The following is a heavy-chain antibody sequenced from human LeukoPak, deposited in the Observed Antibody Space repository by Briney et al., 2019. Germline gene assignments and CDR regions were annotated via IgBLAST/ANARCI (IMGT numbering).Heavy chain of an antibody. D-gene: IGHD3-10*01. CDR1: GFTFSSYS. V-gene: IGHV3-21*01. CDR3: ARVEDSGYYFDY. CDR2: ISSSSSYI. J-gene: IGHJ4*02. Sequence: KAGGSLRLSCAASGFTFSSYSMNWVRQAPGKGLEWVSSISSSSSYIYYADSVKGRFTISRDNAKNSLYLQMNSLRAEDTAVYYCARVEDSGYYFDYWGQGTLVTVSS.